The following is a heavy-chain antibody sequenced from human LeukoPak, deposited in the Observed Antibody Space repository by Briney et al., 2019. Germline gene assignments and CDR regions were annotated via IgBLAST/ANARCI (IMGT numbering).Heavy chain of an antibody. J-gene: IGHJ4*02. D-gene: IGHD4-17*01. CDR2: INSDASST. V-gene: IGHV3-74*01. CDR3: ASLSMVTPFDY. CDR1: GFTFSNYW. Sequence: GGSLRLSCAASGFTFSNYWMHWVRQAPGKGLVRVSRINSDASSTSYADSVKGRFTISRDNAKSTLFLQMNSLRAEDTAVYYCASLSMVTPFDYWGQGTLVTVSS.